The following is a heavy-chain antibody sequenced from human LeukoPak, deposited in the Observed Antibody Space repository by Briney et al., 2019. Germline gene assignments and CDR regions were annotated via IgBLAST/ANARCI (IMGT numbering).Heavy chain of an antibody. Sequence: SETLSLTCAVYGGCFSGYYWSWIRQPPGKGLEWIGEINHSGSTNYNPSLKSRVTISVDTSKNQFSLKLSSVTAADTAVYYCARHDTTFGAAHFYMDVWAKGTTVTVSS. J-gene: IGHJ6*03. CDR2: INHSGST. V-gene: IGHV4-34*01. CDR3: ARHDTTFGAAHFYMDV. D-gene: IGHD3-3*01. CDR1: GGCFSGYY.